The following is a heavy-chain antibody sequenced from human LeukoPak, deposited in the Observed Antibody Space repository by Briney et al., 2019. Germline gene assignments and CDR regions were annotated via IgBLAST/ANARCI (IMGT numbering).Heavy chain of an antibody. V-gene: IGHV3-9*01. D-gene: IGHD6-13*01. CDR1: GFTFGDYA. CDR2: INWKSNNI. Sequence: TGGSLRLSCAASGFTFGDYAMHWVRQAPGKGLEWASGINWKSNNIGYADSVKGRFTISRDNAKNSLYLQMNSLRTEDTALYYCARDRAGYFYAMDVWGQGTSVTVSS. CDR3: ARDRAGYFYAMDV. J-gene: IGHJ6*02.